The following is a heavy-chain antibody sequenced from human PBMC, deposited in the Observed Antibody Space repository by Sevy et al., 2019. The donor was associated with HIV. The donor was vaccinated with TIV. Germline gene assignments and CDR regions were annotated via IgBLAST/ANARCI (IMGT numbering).Heavy chain of an antibody. J-gene: IGHJ3*02. CDR3: AREVSSPGYYDIAGYGDEAFDI. V-gene: IGHV3-21*01. D-gene: IGHD3-22*01. CDR2: ISFSSSYI. CDR1: GFTFDTYT. Sequence: GGSLRLSCAASGFTFDTYTMNWVRQAPGKGLEWVSSISFSSSYIYYADSVKGRFTISRDNAKSSLYLQMNSLRADDTAVYYCAREVSSPGYYDIAGYGDEAFDIWGQGTVVTVSS.